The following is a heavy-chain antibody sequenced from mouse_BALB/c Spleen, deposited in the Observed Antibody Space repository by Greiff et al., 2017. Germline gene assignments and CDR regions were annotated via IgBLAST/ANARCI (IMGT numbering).Heavy chain of an antibody. CDR1: GFTFSSFG. D-gene: IGHD2-14*01. Sequence: EVHLVESGGGLVQPGGSRKLSCAASGFTFSSFGMHWVRQAPEKGLEWVAYISSGSSTIYYADTVKGRFTISRDNPKNTLFLQMTSLRSEDTAMYYCARSTYYRYRDAMDYWGQGTSVTVSS. V-gene: IGHV5-17*02. J-gene: IGHJ4*01. CDR3: ARSTYYRYRDAMDY. CDR2: ISSGSSTI.